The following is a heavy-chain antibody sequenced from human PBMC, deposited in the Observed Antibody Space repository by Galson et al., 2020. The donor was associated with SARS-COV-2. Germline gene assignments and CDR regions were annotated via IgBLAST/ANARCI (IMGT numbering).Heavy chain of an antibody. CDR3: ARAKWLRGLLDY. CDR2: IYYSGST. CDR1: GGSISSGGYY. Sequence: ETSETLSLTCTVSGGSISSGGYYWSWIRQHPGKGLEWIGYIYYSGSTYYNPSLKSRVTISVDTSKNQFSLKLSSVTAADTAVYYCARAKWLRGLLDYGGQGTLVTVSS. V-gene: IGHV4-31*03. D-gene: IGHD6-19*01. J-gene: IGHJ4*02.